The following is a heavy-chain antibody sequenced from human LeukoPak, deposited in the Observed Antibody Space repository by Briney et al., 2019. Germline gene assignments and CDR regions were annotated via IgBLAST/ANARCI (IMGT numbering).Heavy chain of an antibody. Sequence: SVKVSCKASGGTFSIHAFSWVRQAPGQGLEWMGRIIPILGQTNYAQRFQGRVTIAADESTSTVYMELSGLRSEDTAVYYCATRTYRYESSGSAFDIWGQGTMVTVSS. D-gene: IGHD3-22*01. CDR2: IIPILGQT. J-gene: IGHJ3*02. V-gene: IGHV1-69*11. CDR1: GGTFSIHA. CDR3: ATRTYRYESSGSAFDI.